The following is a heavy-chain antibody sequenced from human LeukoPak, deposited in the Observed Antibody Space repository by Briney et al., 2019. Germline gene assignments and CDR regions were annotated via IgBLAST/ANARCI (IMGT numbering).Heavy chain of an antibody. CDR1: GGSISSGGYS. D-gene: IGHD3-3*01. Sequence: PSETLSLTCAVSGGSISSGGYSWSWIRQPPGKGLEWIGYIYHSGSTYYNPSLRSRVTISVDRSKNQFSLKLSSVTAADTAVYYCARGIYDFWLRPPDYWGQGTLVTVSS. V-gene: IGHV4-30-2*01. CDR2: IYHSGST. CDR3: ARGIYDFWLRPPDY. J-gene: IGHJ4*02.